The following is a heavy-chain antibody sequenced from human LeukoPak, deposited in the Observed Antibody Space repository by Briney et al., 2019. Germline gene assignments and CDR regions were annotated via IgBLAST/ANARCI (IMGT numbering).Heavy chain of an antibody. CDR1: GLTFSSYW. Sequence: GGSLRLSCAASGLTFSSYWMQWVRQAPGKGLVWVSRINSDGSSASYADSVKGRFTISRDNAKNTLYLQMNSLRAEDTAVYYCARHLTYGGWNSWGQGTLVTVSS. CDR3: ARHLTYGGWNS. V-gene: IGHV3-74*01. J-gene: IGHJ4*02. CDR2: INSDGSSA. D-gene: IGHD4-23*01.